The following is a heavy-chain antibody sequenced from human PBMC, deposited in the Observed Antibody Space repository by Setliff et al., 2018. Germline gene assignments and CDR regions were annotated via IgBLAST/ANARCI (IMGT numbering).Heavy chain of an antibody. CDR1: GGSISDYY. Sequence: SETLSLTCTVSGGSISDYYWSWIRQAPGKGLEWIGYIYYGGSTNYNPSLNSRVAISVDTSENQFSLKLSSVTAADTAVYYCASGTIAARPSYFDYWGQGTLVTVSS. J-gene: IGHJ4*02. CDR2: IYYGGST. V-gene: IGHV4-59*08. CDR3: ASGTIAARPSYFDY. D-gene: IGHD6-6*01.